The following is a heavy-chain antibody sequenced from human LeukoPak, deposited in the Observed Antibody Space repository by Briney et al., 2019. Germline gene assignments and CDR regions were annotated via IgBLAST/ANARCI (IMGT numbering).Heavy chain of an antibody. V-gene: IGHV1-2*02. CDR3: ARSRFYGPGNFDP. J-gene: IGHJ5*02. D-gene: IGHD3-10*01. CDR2: INPNSGGT. Sequence: ASVKVSCKASGYTFTGYYMHWVRQAPGQGLEWMGWINPNSGGTNYAQKFQGRVTMTRDTSISTAYRELSRLRSDDTAVYYCARSRFYGPGNFDPWGQGTLVTVSS. CDR1: GYTFTGYY.